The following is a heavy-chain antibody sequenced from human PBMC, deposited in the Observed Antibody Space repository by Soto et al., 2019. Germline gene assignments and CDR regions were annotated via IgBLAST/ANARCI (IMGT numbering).Heavy chain of an antibody. CDR1: GGSISSGDYY. Sequence: SETLSLTCTVSGGSISSGDYYWSWVRQPPGKGLEWIGYIYYTGSTYYNPSLKSRVTISIDTSKNQFSLKVSSVTAADTAMYFXARAQGYYYRSGQKIDYWGQGTLVTVSS. V-gene: IGHV4-30-4*01. J-gene: IGHJ4*02. CDR3: ARAQGYYYRSGQKIDY. D-gene: IGHD3-10*01. CDR2: IYYTGST.